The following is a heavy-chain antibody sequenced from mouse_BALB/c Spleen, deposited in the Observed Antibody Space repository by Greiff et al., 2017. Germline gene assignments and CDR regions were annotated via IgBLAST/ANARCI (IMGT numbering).Heavy chain of an antibody. CDR1: GYAFSSYW. V-gene: IGHV1-80*01. CDR3: ARSPYYGSSWSFAY. CDR2: IYPGDGDT. J-gene: IGHJ3*01. Sequence: VKLMESGAELVRPGSSVKISCKASGYAFSSYWMNWVKQRPGQGLEWIGQIYPGDGDTNYNGKFKGKATLTAAKSSSTAYMQLSSLTSEDSAVYFCARSPYYGSSWSFAYWGQGTLVTVSA. D-gene: IGHD1-1*01.